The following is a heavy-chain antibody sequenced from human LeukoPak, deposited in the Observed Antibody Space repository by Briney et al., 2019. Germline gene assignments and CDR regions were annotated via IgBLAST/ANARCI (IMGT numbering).Heavy chain of an antibody. CDR1: GFAFSSYG. Sequence: PGGSLRLSCAASGFAFSSYGMHWVRQAPGKGLEWVAVISYDGSNKYYADSVKGRFTISRDNSKNTLYLQMNSLRAEDTAVYYCARDPNYYDSSGYYHDYWGQGTLVTVSS. V-gene: IGHV3-30*03. J-gene: IGHJ4*02. CDR3: ARDPNYYDSSGYYHDY. CDR2: ISYDGSNK. D-gene: IGHD3-22*01.